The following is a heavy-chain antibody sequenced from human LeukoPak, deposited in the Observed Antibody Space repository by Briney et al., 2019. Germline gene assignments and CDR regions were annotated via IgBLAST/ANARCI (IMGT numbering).Heavy chain of an antibody. J-gene: IGHJ6*03. CDR3: AGYCSSTSCYSGYYYYMDV. D-gene: IGHD2-2*01. CDR2: ISSSGSTI. CDR1: GFTFSDYY. Sequence: GGSRRLSCAASGFTFSDYYMTGFGRAPGKGRGGVSYISSSGSTIYYADSVKGRFTISRDNAKNSLYLQMNSLRAEDTAVYYCAGYCSSTSCYSGYYYYMDVWGKGTTVTVSS. V-gene: IGHV3-11*04.